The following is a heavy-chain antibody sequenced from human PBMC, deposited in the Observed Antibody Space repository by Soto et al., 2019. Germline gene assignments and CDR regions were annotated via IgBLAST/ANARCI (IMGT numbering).Heavy chain of an antibody. Sequence: QVQLQESGPGLVKPSETLSLTCTVSGGSINSHYWSWIRQPAEKGLGWIGRMYSSGSTIYNPSLKSRVTMSVDMSKNQFSLNLSSVTAADTAVYYCARFAGMVSDGMDVWGQGTTVTVSS. CDR2: MYSSGST. CDR1: GGSINSHY. J-gene: IGHJ6*02. CDR3: ARFAGMVSDGMDV. V-gene: IGHV4-4*07. D-gene: IGHD3-10*01.